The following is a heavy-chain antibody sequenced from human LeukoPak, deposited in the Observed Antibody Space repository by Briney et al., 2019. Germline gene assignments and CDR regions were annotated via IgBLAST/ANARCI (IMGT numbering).Heavy chain of an antibody. J-gene: IGHJ4*02. D-gene: IGHD2-2*01. CDR3: ARESDIVVVPAALDY. V-gene: IGHV3-48*01. Sequence: GGSLRLSCAASGFTFSSYSMNWVRQAPGKGLEWVSYISGSSSTIYYADSVKGRFTISRDNAKNSLYLQMNSLRAEDTAVYYCARESDIVVVPAALDYWGQGTLVTVSS. CDR1: GFTFSSYS. CDR2: ISGSSSTI.